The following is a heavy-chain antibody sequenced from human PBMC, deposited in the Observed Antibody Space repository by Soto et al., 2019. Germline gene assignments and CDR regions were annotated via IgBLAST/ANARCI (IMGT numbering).Heavy chain of an antibody. D-gene: IGHD3-22*01. V-gene: IGHV4-30-4*01. Sequence: SETLSLTCTVSGGSISSGDYYWSWIRQPPGKGLEWIGYIYYSGSTYYNPSLKSRVTISVDTSKNQFSLKLSSVTAADTAVYYCARDKRYYYDSSGYFKHGMDVWGQGTTVTVSS. CDR2: IYYSGST. CDR1: GGSISSGDYY. J-gene: IGHJ6*02. CDR3: ARDKRYYYDSSGYFKHGMDV.